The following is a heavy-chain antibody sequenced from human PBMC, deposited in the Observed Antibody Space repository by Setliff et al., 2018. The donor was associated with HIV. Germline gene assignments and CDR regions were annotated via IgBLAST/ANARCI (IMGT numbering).Heavy chain of an antibody. CDR2: IIPMFGAT. D-gene: IGHD3-22*01. CDR3: ARDPFPSTNYYDSSMYPFAQFFQH. J-gene: IGHJ1*01. V-gene: IGHV1-69*13. CDR1: GVSFSSYA. Sequence: GASVKVSCKTSGVSFSSYAISWVRQAPGQGLEWMGGIIPMFGATNYAQKFQGRVTITADESTNTAYMELSSLRSEDTAVYYCARDPFPSTNYYDSSMYPFAQFFQHWGQGTPVTSPQ.